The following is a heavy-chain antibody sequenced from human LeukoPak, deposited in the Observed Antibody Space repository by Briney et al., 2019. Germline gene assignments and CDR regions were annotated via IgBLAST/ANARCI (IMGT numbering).Heavy chain of an antibody. J-gene: IGHJ6*03. CDR2: FDPEDGET. CDR3: ARDQDPQLWTRYYCYYYMDV. V-gene: IGHV1-24*01. Sequence: ASVKVSCKISGYTLTEVSMHWVRQAPGKGLEWMGRFDPEDGETLSAQRFQGRLTMTTDTSTSTAYMELRSLRSDDTAVYYCARDQDPQLWTRYYCYYYMDVWGKGTTVTVSS. D-gene: IGHD5-18*01. CDR1: GYTLTEVS.